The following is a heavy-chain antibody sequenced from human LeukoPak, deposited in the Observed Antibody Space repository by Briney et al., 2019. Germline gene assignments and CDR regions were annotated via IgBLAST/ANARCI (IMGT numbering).Heavy chain of an antibody. D-gene: IGHD3-3*01. CDR3: ARVPSIGVDY. CDR2: INTDGSST. CDR1: GFIFSTYW. V-gene: IGHV3-74*01. Sequence: GGSLRLSCAASGFIFSTYWMHWVRHAPGKGLVWVSRINTDGSSTAYADSVKGRFTISRDNAKNSLYLQMNSLRAEDTAVYYCARVPSIGVDYWGQGTLVTVSS. J-gene: IGHJ4*02.